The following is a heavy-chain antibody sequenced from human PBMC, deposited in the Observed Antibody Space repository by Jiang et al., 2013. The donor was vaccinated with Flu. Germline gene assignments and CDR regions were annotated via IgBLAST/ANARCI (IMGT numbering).Heavy chain of an antibody. CDR3: ASYTTRVKIIRGVPTLDGMDV. V-gene: IGHV7-4-1*02. D-gene: IGHD3-10*01. CDR1: GFNLHNYA. J-gene: IGHJ6*02. CDR2: ISTNTGES. Sequence: QSGSELKKPGASVKVSCKASGFNLHNYAMNWVRQAPGQGLEWMGWISTNTGESTYAQGFTGRFDFSMDTSVTTAYLQISSLKAEDTAVYFCASYTTRVKIIRGVPTLDGMDVWGQGTTVTVSS.